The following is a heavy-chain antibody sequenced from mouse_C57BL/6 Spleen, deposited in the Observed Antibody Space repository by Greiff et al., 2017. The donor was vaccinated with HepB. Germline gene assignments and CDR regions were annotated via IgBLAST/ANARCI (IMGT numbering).Heavy chain of an antibody. CDR1: GFTFSDYY. V-gene: IGHV5-12*01. Sequence: EVMLVESGGGLVQPGGSLKLSCAASGFTFSDYYMYWVRQTPGKRLEWVAYISNGGGSTYYPDTVKGRFTISRDNAKNTLYLQMSRLKSEDTAMYYCARLYYDYDGYFDVWGTGTTVTVSS. CDR3: ARLYYDYDGYFDV. D-gene: IGHD2-4*01. CDR2: ISNGGGST. J-gene: IGHJ1*03.